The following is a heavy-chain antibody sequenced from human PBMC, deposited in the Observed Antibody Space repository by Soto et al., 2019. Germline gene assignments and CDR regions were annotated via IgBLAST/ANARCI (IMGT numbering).Heavy chain of an antibody. Sequence: GASVKVSCKASGYTFTGYYMHWVRQAPGQGLEWMGWMNPNSGATNYAQKFQGRVTMTRDTSISTASMELSRLRSDDTAVYYCARERERITMILVVITPDYWGQGTLVSVNS. CDR1: GYTFTGYY. V-gene: IGHV1-2*02. J-gene: IGHJ4*02. D-gene: IGHD3-22*01. CDR2: MNPNSGAT. CDR3: ARERERITMILVVITPDY.